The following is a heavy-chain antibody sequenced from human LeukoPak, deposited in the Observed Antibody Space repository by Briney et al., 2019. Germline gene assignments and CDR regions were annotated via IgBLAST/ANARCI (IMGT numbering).Heavy chain of an antibody. D-gene: IGHD5-12*01. CDR2: IKKDGSEN. CDR3: ARRIVAYYYMDV. CDR1: GFTFSSYW. J-gene: IGHJ6*03. V-gene: IGHV3-7*01. Sequence: GSLRLSCAASGFTFSSYWMSWVRQAPGKGLEWVANIKKDGSENYYVDSVKGRFTISRDNAKKSLYLQMKSLRAEDTAVYYCARRIVAYYYMDVWGKGTTVTVSS.